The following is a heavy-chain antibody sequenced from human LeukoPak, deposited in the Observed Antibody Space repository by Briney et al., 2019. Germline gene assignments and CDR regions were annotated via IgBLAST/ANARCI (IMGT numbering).Heavy chain of an antibody. Sequence: ASVKVSCKASGYTFTGYYMHWVRQAPGQGLEWMGWINPNSGGTNYAQKFQGRVTMTRDTSISTAYMELSRLRSDDTAVYYCARGDPMNYDILTGYYMGAQRPADYWGQGTLVTVSS. CDR3: ARGDPMNYDILTGYYMGAQRPADY. CDR2: INPNSGGT. V-gene: IGHV1-2*02. CDR1: GYTFTGYY. D-gene: IGHD3-9*01. J-gene: IGHJ4*02.